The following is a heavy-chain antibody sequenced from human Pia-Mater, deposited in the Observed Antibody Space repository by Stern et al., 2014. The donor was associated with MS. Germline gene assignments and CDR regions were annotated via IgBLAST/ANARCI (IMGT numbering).Heavy chain of an antibody. CDR1: GFTFSSYS. CDR3: ARDRRYYDSSGYPNWFDP. CDR2: ISSSSSTI. J-gene: IGHJ5*02. D-gene: IGHD3-22*01. V-gene: IGHV3-48*02. Sequence: EVQLVEYGGGLVQPGGSLRLSCAASGFTFSSYSMNWVRQAPGKGLEWVSYISSSSSTIYYADSVKGRFTISRDNAKNSLYLQMNSLRDEDTAVYYCARDRRYYDSSGYPNWFDPWGQGTLVTVSS.